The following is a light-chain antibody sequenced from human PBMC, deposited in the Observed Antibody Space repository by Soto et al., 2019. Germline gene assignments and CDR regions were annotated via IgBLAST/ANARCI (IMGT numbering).Light chain of an antibody. CDR2: DAS. CDR1: QDISNY. CDR3: QQCYSTPLT. J-gene: IGKJ5*01. Sequence: DIQMTQSPSSLSASVGDRFTITCQASQDISNYLNWYQQKPGKAPKLLIYDASNLETGVPSRFSGSGSGTDFTLTISSLQPEDFATYYCQQCYSTPLTFGQGTRLEIK. V-gene: IGKV1-33*01.